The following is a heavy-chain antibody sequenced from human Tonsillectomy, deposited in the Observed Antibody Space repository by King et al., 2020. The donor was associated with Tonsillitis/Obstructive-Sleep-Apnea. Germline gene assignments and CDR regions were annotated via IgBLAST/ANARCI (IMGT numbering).Heavy chain of an antibody. J-gene: IGHJ4*02. CDR3: ASRRAFGQFPFDY. D-gene: IGHD3-10*01. Sequence: VQLVQSGAELKKSGESLKISCKGSGYSFTSYGLAWVRQMPGKGLEWMGNIYPGESDIRYSPSFQGQVTISADKSISTAYLQWNSLKASDTAIYFCASRRAFGQFPFDYWGQGALVTVSS. V-gene: IGHV5-51*01. CDR2: IYPGESDI. CDR1: GYSFTSYG.